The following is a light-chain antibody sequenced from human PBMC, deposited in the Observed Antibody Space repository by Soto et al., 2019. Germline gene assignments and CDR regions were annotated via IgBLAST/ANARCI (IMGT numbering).Light chain of an antibody. CDR1: QSISSY. CDR2: AAS. Sequence: DIQMTQSPSSLSASVGNRVTITCRASQSISSYLNWYQQKPGKAPKLLIYAASSLQSGVPSRFSGSGSGTGFTLTISSLQPEDFAVYFCQQTYRIPPTFGQGTRL. J-gene: IGKJ5*01. V-gene: IGKV1-39*01. CDR3: QQTYRIPPT.